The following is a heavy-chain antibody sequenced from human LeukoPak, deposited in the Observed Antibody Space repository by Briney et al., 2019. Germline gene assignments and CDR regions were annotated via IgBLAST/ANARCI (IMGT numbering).Heavy chain of an antibody. D-gene: IGHD3-10*01. Sequence: GGSLRLSCAASGFTFSSYAMSWVRQAPGKGLEWVSVIYSSGDTYYADSVKGRFTISRDNSKNMLYLQMNGLRAEDTAVYYCARVIYGSGTYYKGWFDPWGQGTLVTVSS. J-gene: IGHJ5*02. V-gene: IGHV3-53*01. CDR3: ARVIYGSGTYYKGWFDP. CDR1: GFTFSSYA. CDR2: IYSSGDT.